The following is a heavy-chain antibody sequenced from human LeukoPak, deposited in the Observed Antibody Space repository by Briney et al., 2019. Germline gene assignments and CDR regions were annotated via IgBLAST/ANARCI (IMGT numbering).Heavy chain of an antibody. V-gene: IGHV4-61*01. J-gene: IGHJ4*02. CDR3: ARVRGSSDY. CDR1: GGSVSSGSYY. D-gene: IGHD1-26*01. Sequence: SETLSLTCSVSGGSVSSGSYYWTWIRQPPGKGLELIGYIYYSGGTSYNPSLSSRVTISVDMSKNQFSLKMTSVTTADTAVYYCARVRGSSDYWGQGTLVTVSS. CDR2: IYYSGGT.